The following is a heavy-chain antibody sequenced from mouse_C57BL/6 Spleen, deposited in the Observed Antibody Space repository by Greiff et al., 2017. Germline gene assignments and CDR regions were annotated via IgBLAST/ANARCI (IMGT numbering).Heavy chain of an antibody. Sequence: QVQLQQPGAELVKPGASVKLSCKASGYTFTSYWMHWVKQRPGQGLEWIGMIHPNSGSTNYNEKFKSKATLTVDKSSSTAYMQLSSLTSEDSASYYCASTTVVADDWGQGTTLTVSS. CDR2: IHPNSGST. J-gene: IGHJ2*01. D-gene: IGHD1-1*01. CDR1: GYTFTSYW. V-gene: IGHV1-64*01. CDR3: ASTTVVADD.